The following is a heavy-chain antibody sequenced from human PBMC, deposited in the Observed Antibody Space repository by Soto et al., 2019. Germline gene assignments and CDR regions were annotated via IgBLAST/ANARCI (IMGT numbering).Heavy chain of an antibody. V-gene: IGHV1-69*12. Sequence: QVQLVQSGAEVKKPGSSVKVSCKASGGTFSSYAISWVRQAPGQGLEWMGGIIPIFGTANYAQKFQGRVTMTADEATSTAYMELSSLRSEDTAVYYCASTLPDYDYVWGSYRWYYFDYWGQGTLVTVSS. CDR1: GGTFSSYA. J-gene: IGHJ4*02. CDR3: ASTLPDYDYVWGSYRWYYFDY. CDR2: IIPIFGTA. D-gene: IGHD3-16*02.